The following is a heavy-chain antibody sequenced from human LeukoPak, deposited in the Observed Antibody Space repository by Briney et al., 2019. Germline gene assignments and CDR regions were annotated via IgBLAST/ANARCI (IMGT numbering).Heavy chain of an antibody. CDR2: NRNKASRYTT. D-gene: IGHD1-26*01. CDR1: GFTLSDLH. CDR3: ASVEGTTGY. V-gene: IGHV3-72*01. Sequence: QPGGSLRLSCAASGFTLSDLHMDWVRQAPGKGLEWVGRNRNKASRYTTEHAASVKGRFTISRDDSKNSMYLQMNSLKTEDTAVYYCASVEGTTGYWGQGTLVTVSS. J-gene: IGHJ4*02.